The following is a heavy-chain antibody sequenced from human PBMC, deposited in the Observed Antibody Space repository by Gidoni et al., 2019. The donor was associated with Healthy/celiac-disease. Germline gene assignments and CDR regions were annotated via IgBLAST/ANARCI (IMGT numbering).Heavy chain of an antibody. V-gene: IGHV1-24*01. Sequence: QVQLVQSGAEVKKPGASVKVSCKVSGYTLTELSMHWVRQAPGKGLEWMGGFDPEDGETIYAQKFQGRVTMTEDTSTDTAYMELSSLRSEDTAVYYCATTLARDTIFGVVIMFDYWGQGTLVTVSS. CDR2: FDPEDGET. D-gene: IGHD3-3*01. J-gene: IGHJ4*02. CDR3: ATTLARDTIFGVVIMFDY. CDR1: GYTLTELS.